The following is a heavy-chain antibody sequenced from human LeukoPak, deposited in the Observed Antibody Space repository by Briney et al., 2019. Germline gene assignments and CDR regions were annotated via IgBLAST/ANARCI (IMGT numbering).Heavy chain of an antibody. CDR2: INHSGST. Sequence: SETLSLTCAVYGGSFSGYYWSWIRQPPGKGLEWIGEINHSGSTNYNPSLKSRVTISVDTSKNQFSLKLSSVTAADTAVYYCAGRYCSSTSCYNFDYWGLGTLVTVSS. CDR1: GGSFSGYY. CDR3: AGRYCSSTSCYNFDY. D-gene: IGHD2-2*02. V-gene: IGHV4-34*01. J-gene: IGHJ4*02.